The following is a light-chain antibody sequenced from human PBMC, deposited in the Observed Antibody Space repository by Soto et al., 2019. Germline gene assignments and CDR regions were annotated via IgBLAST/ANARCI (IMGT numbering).Light chain of an antibody. J-gene: IGKJ4*01. CDR1: QSLRYSDGKTY. Sequence: IVMTQTPLYLAVIPGQPASISCKSSQSLRYSDGKTYLFWYLQKPGQPPHLLIYEASNRFSGVPDRFSGSGSGTDFTLKISRVEPEDVGVYYCMQSLQVPLTFGGGTKVDIK. CDR2: EAS. V-gene: IGKV2D-29*01. CDR3: MQSLQVPLT.